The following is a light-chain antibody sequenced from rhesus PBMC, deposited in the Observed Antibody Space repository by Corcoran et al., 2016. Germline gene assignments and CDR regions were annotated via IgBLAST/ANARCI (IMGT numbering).Light chain of an antibody. J-gene: IGKJ1*01. V-gene: IGKV1-28*02. Sequence: DIQMTQSPSSLSASVGDTVTITCRASPGISSYLNWFQQKPGKAPKLLIYAASSLESGVPSRFSGSGSGTEFTLTISSLQPEDCAAYYCLQYNSYPWTFGQGTKVEIK. CDR1: PGISSY. CDR2: AAS. CDR3: LQYNSYPWT.